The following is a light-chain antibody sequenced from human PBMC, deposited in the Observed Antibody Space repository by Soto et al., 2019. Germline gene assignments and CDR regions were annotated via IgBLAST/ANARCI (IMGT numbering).Light chain of an antibody. V-gene: IGKV1-5*03. CDR3: IRYNVYPLT. J-gene: IGKJ4*01. CDR2: KAS. Sequence: DIQMTESASTLSASVGDTDTITCRASQNIYSWLDWYQKRPGKAPNLLIHKASSLEVGVPSRFSGCASGTEFTLSISSRQPDDFAGYFCIRYNVYPLTFGGGTKVE. CDR1: QNIYSW.